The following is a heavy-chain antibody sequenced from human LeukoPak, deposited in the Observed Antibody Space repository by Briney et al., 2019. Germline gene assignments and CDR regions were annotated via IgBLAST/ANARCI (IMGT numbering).Heavy chain of an antibody. D-gene: IGHD5-18*01. CDR1: GFSFNSDW. Sequence: PGGSLRLSCAASGFSFNSDWMDWVRQAPGKGLEWVANIKHDESEKNYLDSVKGRFTISRDNAQNSLYLQMNGLRAEGTALYYCAKGRYNYDYWGQGTLVTVSS. J-gene: IGHJ4*02. V-gene: IGHV3-7*03. CDR3: AKGRYNYDY. CDR2: IKHDESEK.